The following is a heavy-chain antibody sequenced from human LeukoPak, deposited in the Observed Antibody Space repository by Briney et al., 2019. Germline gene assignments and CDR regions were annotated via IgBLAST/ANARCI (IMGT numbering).Heavy chain of an antibody. CDR3: AKAATIVVVVAALRTHFDY. V-gene: IGHV3-23*01. Sequence: GGSLRLSCAASGFTFSSYAMSWVRQAPGKGLEWVSAISGSGGSTYYADSVKGRFTISRDNSKNTLYLQMNSLRAEDTAVYYCAKAATIVVVVAALRTHFDYWGQGTLVTVSS. CDR1: GFTFSSYA. CDR2: ISGSGGST. J-gene: IGHJ4*02. D-gene: IGHD2-15*01.